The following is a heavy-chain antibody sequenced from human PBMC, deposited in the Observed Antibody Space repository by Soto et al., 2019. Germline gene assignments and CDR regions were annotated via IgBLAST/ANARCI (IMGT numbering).Heavy chain of an antibody. CDR3: AKDLVRYCSGGSCYIFDY. CDR2: ISYDGSNK. V-gene: IGHV3-30*18. D-gene: IGHD2-15*01. CDR1: GFTFSSYG. J-gene: IGHJ4*02. Sequence: QVQLVESGGGVVQPGRSLRLSCAASGFTFSSYGMHWVRQAPGKGLEWVAVISYDGSNKYYADSVKGRFTISRDNSKNTLYLQMNSLRAEDTAVYYCAKDLVRYCSGGSCYIFDYWGQGTLVTGSS.